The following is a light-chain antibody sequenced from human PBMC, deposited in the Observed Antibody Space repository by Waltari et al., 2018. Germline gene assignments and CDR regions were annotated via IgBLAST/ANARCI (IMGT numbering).Light chain of an antibody. J-gene: IGKJ2*01. Sequence: DIQMTPSPSTLSTSIGDRVTITCRASQTISSGLAWYQQKPGKAPKLLINTASSLESGFPSRFSGSGSGTEFTLTISSLQPDDFATYYCQQYDRLPVTFGQGTKLEIK. V-gene: IGKV1-5*03. CDR1: QTISSG. CDR2: TAS. CDR3: QQYDRLPVT.